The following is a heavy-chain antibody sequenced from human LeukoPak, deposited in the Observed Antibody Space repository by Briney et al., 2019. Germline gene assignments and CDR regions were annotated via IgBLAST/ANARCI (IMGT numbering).Heavy chain of an antibody. J-gene: IGHJ3*02. CDR3: AGPRGSFYKASDAFDI. CDR1: GGPISSYY. Sequence: PSETLSLTCTVSGGPISSYYWSWIRQPPGKGLEWIGYIYYSGSTNYNPSLKSRVTISVDTSKNQFSLKLSSVTAADTAVDYCAGPRGSFYKASDAFDIWGQGTMVTVSS. D-gene: IGHD1-26*01. CDR2: IYYSGST. V-gene: IGHV4-59*01.